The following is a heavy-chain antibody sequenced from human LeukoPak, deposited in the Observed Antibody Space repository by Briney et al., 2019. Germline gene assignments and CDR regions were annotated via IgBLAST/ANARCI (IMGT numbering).Heavy chain of an antibody. Sequence: GGSLRLSCAASGFTFSSYWMHWVRQAPGKGLVWVSLIISDGSSTSYADSVKGRFTISRDNAKNTLYLQMNSLRAEDTAVYYCARDTGYSINYWGQGTLATVSS. J-gene: IGHJ4*02. CDR2: IISDGSST. CDR1: GFTFSSYW. V-gene: IGHV3-74*01. D-gene: IGHD6-13*01. CDR3: ARDTGYSINY.